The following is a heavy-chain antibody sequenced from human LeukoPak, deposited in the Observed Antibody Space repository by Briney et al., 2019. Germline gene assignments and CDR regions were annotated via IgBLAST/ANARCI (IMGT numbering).Heavy chain of an antibody. CDR3: TKRVKYGGTWDHFAD. Sequence: HAGGSLRLSCAASGFTFDNYRMSWVRQAPGKGLEWVSTVNADGGNTYYADSVKGRFTISRDSSKSTLILQMNSLRVEDTALYYCTKRVKYGGTWDHFADWGQGTLVTVSS. CDR2: VNADGGNT. J-gene: IGHJ4*02. V-gene: IGHV3-23*01. CDR1: GFTFDNYR. D-gene: IGHD1-26*01.